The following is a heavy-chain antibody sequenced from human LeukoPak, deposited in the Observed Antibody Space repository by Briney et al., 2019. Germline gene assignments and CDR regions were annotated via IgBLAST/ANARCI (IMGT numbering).Heavy chain of an antibody. V-gene: IGHV3-7*03. CDR1: GFTFSSYW. CDR2: IKQNGSEK. Sequence: PGGSLRLSCAASGFTFSSYWMSWVRQAPGKGLEWVANIKQNGSEKYYVDSVKGRFTISRDNTKNSLYLQMNSLRAEDAAVYYCAKRRGLKLLYYYYMDVWGKGTTVTVS. CDR3: AKRRGLKLLYYYYMDV. D-gene: IGHD1-7*01. J-gene: IGHJ6*03.